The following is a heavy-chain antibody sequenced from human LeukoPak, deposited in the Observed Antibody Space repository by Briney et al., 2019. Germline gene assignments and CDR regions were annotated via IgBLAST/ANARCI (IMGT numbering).Heavy chain of an antibody. Sequence: PGGSLRLSCAASGFTFSSYAMSWVRQAPGKGLKWVSTINDNGADTYYADSVKGRFTISRDNSYNTVSLQMNSLRAEDTAVYYCARDFKVVATMAGYYYYYGMDVWGQGTTVTVSS. CDR2: INDNGADT. V-gene: IGHV3-23*01. CDR3: ARDFKVVATMAGYYYYYGMDV. D-gene: IGHD5-12*01. CDR1: GFTFSSYA. J-gene: IGHJ6*02.